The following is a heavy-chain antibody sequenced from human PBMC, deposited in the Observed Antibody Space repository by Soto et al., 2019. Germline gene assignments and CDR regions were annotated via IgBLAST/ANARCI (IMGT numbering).Heavy chain of an antibody. D-gene: IGHD6-13*01. V-gene: IGHV4-39*07. CDR3: ARSSTAVGPEYFQH. Sequence: PSETLSLTCTVSGGSTSSGTYYWGWIRQPPGKGLEWIGSIFYSGSPYYNPSLESRATISVDTSKNHFSLKLSSVTAADTAVYYCARSSTAVGPEYFQHWGQGTLVTVSS. CDR1: GGSTSSGTYY. J-gene: IGHJ1*01. CDR2: IFYSGSP.